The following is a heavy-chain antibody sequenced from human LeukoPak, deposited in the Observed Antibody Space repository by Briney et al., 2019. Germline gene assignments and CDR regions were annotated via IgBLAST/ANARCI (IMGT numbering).Heavy chain of an antibody. J-gene: IGHJ3*02. Sequence: KPSETLSLTCTVSGGSISSSSYYWGWIRQPPEKGLEWIGTIYYSGSTYYNPSLKSRVTMSVDTSKNQFSLKLSSVTAADTAVYYCARVVPMISGAFDIWGQGTMVTVSS. CDR1: GGSISSSSYY. CDR2: IYYSGST. D-gene: IGHD3/OR15-3a*01. CDR3: ARVVPMISGAFDI. V-gene: IGHV4-39*07.